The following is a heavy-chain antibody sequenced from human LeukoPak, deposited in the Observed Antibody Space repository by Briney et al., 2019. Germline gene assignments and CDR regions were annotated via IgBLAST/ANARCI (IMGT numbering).Heavy chain of an antibody. Sequence: ASVKVSCKASGYTFTSYAISWVRQAPGQGLEWMGWINPNSGGTNYAQKFQGRVTMTRDTSISTAYMELSRLRSDDTAVYYCARGEYQLIDYWGQGTLVTVSS. CDR3: ARGEYQLIDY. CDR1: GYTFTSYA. V-gene: IGHV1-2*02. CDR2: INPNSGGT. J-gene: IGHJ4*02. D-gene: IGHD2-2*01.